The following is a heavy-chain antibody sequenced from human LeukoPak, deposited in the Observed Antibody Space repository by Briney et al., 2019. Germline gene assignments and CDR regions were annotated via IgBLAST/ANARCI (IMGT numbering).Heavy chain of an antibody. CDR3: ARETRIGAPRRHPGYGMDV. J-gene: IGHJ6*02. Sequence: PSQTLSLTCTVSAASISSGGYDWSWIRQHPGRGLEGIGYIYYTGSTYYNPSSKSRVTIAVDTSKNQFSLKLSSATAADTAVYCCARETRIGAPRRHPGYGMDVWGQGTTVTVSS. CDR2: IYYTGST. CDR1: AASISSGGYD. D-gene: IGHD2-15*01. V-gene: IGHV4-31*03.